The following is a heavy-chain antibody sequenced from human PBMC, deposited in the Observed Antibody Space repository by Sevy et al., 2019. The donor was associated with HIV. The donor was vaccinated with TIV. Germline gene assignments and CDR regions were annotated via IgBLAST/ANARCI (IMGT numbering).Heavy chain of an antibody. V-gene: IGHV4-59*01. CDR1: GGSISAYY. CDR3: TRAPPVRSGDDSLNWFDP. J-gene: IGHJ5*02. CDR2: IYYTGST. D-gene: IGHD5-12*01. Sequence: SETLSLTCTVSGGSISAYYWSWIRQPPGKALEHVGYIYYTGSTNYNPSLKNRVTMSVDTSKNQFSLKLSSVTAADTAVYYCTRAPPVRSGDDSLNWFDPWGPGTLVTVSS.